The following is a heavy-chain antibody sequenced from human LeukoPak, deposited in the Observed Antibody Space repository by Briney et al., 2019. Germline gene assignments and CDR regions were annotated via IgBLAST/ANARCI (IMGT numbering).Heavy chain of an antibody. D-gene: IGHD6-6*01. Sequence: GSLRLSCAASGFTFRTYWMNWVRQAPGKGLEWVANIKEDGSEKYYVDSVKGRFTISRDNSKKSVYLQMNSLRAEDTAVYFCARDDRAARLDSWGQGTPVTVSS. J-gene: IGHJ5*02. CDR1: GFTFRTYW. CDR3: ARDDRAARLDS. CDR2: IKEDGSEK. V-gene: IGHV3-7*01.